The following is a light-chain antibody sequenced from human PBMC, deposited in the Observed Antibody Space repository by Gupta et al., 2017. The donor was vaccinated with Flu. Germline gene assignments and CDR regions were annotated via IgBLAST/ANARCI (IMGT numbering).Light chain of an antibody. V-gene: IGLV3-25*03. J-gene: IGLJ3*02. CDR2: KDS. CDR1: ALPKQY. Sequence: SYELTQPPSVSVSPGQTARITCSGDALPKQYSYWYQQKPGQAPILLIYKDSERRSGIPERFSGSSSGTTVTLTISGVQAEDEADYYCQSADNSGTSWVFGGGTQLTVL. CDR3: QSADNSGTSWV.